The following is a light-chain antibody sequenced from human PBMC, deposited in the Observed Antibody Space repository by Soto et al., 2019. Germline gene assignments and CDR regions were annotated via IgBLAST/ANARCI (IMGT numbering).Light chain of an antibody. CDR3: QQYNKWPPIT. CDR2: GAS. CDR1: RGVSRK. Sequence: EIVKTQSPVTLSVSPGERATLSCRASRGVSRKLVWYQQKPGQAPRLLIYGASTRATDVPDRFSGSGSGAEFTLTISWLQSEDFAVYYCQQYNKWPPITFGQGTRLEI. V-gene: IGKV3-15*01. J-gene: IGKJ5*01.